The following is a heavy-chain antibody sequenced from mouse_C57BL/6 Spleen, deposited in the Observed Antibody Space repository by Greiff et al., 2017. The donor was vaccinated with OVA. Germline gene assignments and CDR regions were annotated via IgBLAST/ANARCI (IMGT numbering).Heavy chain of an antibody. V-gene: IGHV1-61*01. J-gene: IGHJ2*01. CDR3: ARRQLRLGDY. CDR2: IYPSDSET. Sequence: QVQLKQPGAELVRPGSSVKLSCKASGYTFTSYWMDWVKQRPGQGLEWIGNIYPSDSETHYNQKFKDKATLTVDKSSSTAYMQLSSLTSEDSAVYYCARRQLRLGDYWGQGTTLTVSS. CDR1: GYTFTSYW. D-gene: IGHD3-2*02.